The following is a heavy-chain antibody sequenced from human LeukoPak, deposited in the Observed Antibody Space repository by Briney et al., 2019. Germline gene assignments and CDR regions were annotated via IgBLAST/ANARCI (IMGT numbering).Heavy chain of an antibody. J-gene: IGHJ6*03. V-gene: IGHV1-2*02. CDR3: AKDGEWFGASSYYYMDV. Sequence: ASVKVSCKASGYTFTGYYMHWVRQAPGQGLEWMGWINPNSGGTNYAQKFQGRVTMTRDTSISTAYMELSRLRSDDTAVYYCAKDGEWFGASSYYYMDVWGKGTTVTVSS. CDR1: GYTFTGYY. CDR2: INPNSGGT. D-gene: IGHD3-10*01.